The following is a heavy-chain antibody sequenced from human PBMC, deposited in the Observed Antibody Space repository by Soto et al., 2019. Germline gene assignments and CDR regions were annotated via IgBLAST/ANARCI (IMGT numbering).Heavy chain of an antibody. CDR2: VSHNGGT. Sequence: SETLSLTCAVSGDSLSSRNWWSWVRQPPGEGLEWIGEVSHNGGTKYSPSLESRVTISVDKSNNQLSLKLSSVTAADSARYHCVRHNGCTCDYWGQGTLVTVSS. J-gene: IGHJ4*02. V-gene: IGHV4-4*02. CDR3: VRHNGCTCDY. CDR1: GDSLSSRNW. D-gene: IGHD6-19*01.